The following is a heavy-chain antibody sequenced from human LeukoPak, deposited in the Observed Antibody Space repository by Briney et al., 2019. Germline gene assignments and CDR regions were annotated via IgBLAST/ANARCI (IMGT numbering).Heavy chain of an antibody. D-gene: IGHD6-6*01. CDR2: IIPMFGTT. J-gene: IGHJ4*02. Sequence: SVKVSCKASGGTFSSYVINWVRQAPGQGLEWMGGIIPMFGTTNYAQKFQGRVTITADESTNTAYMELSSLRSEDTAVYYCARDYSSSSSDSLDYWGQGTLVTVSS. CDR3: ARDYSSSSSDSLDY. CDR1: GGTFSSYV. V-gene: IGHV1-69*13.